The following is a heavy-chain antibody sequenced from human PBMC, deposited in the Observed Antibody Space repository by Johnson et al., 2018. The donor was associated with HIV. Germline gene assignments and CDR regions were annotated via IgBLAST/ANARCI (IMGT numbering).Heavy chain of an antibody. CDR1: GFTFDDYG. J-gene: IGHJ3*02. V-gene: IGHV3-20*04. Sequence: MLLVESGGGVVRPGGSLRLSCAASGFTFDDYGMTWVRQAPGKGLEWVSGINWNGGSTGYADSVKGRFTISRDNAKNSLHLQMNSLRAEDTALYYCARVIGYDSSGKAFDIWGRGTMVTVSS. D-gene: IGHD3-22*01. CDR2: INWNGGST. CDR3: ARVIGYDSSGKAFDI.